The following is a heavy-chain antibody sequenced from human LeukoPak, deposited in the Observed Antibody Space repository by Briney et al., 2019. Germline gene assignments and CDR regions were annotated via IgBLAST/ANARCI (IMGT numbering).Heavy chain of an antibody. Sequence: GSLRLSCEVSGFTFSNYWMTWVRQAPGKGLEWVASIKPDGNEKHYVDSVKGRFSISRDNAKTSLYLQMNSLRAEDTAVYYCVRYRDAGANTNVRVDYWGQGTLVTVSS. D-gene: IGHD3-10*01. V-gene: IGHV3-7*01. J-gene: IGHJ4*02. CDR2: IKPDGNEK. CDR1: GFTFSNYW. CDR3: VRYRDAGANTNVRVDY.